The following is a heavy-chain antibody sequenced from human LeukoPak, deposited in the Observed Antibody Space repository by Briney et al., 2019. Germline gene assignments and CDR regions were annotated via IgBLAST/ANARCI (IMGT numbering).Heavy chain of an antibody. CDR3: ARGGFWSGYYTPFDY. D-gene: IGHD3-3*01. CDR2: IYYSGST. CDR1: GGSISSHY. V-gene: IGHV4-59*11. Sequence: PSETLSLTCTVSGGSISSHYWSWIRQPPGKGLEWIGYIYYSGSTNYNPSLKSRVTISVDTSKNQFSLKLSSVTAADTAVYYCARGGFWSGYYTPFDYWGQGTLVTVSS. J-gene: IGHJ4*02.